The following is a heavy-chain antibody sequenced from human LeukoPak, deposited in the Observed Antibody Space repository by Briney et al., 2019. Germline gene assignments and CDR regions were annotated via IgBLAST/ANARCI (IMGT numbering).Heavy chain of an antibody. J-gene: IGHJ4*02. D-gene: IGHD5-24*01. Sequence: SVKVSCKASGGTFSSYAISWVRQAPGQGLEWMGGIIPIFGAANYAQKFQGRVTITADESTSTAYMALSSLRSEDTAVYYCARDFPGDGYNYNYWGQGTLVTVS. CDR3: ARDFPGDGYNYNY. CDR1: GGTFSSYA. CDR2: IIPIFGAA. V-gene: IGHV1-69*01.